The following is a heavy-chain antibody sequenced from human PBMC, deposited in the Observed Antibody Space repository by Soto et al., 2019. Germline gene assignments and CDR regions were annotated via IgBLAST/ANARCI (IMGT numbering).Heavy chain of an antibody. V-gene: IGHV3-30-3*01. J-gene: IGHJ4*02. Sequence: QVQLVESGGGVVQPGRSLRLSCAASGFTFSSYAMHWVRQAPGKGLEWVAVISYDGSNKSSADSVKGRFTSSRDNSKTTLYLQITSLRAEDTAVYYCARDLGWELLWCYFDYWGQGTLVTVSS. CDR1: GFTFSSYA. CDR3: ARDLGWELLWCYFDY. D-gene: IGHD1-26*01. CDR2: ISYDGSNK.